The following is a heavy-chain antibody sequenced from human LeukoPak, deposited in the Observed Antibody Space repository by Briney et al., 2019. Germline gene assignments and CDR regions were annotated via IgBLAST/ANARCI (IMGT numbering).Heavy chain of an antibody. CDR2: INPNSGGT. CDR1: GYTFTGYY. Sequence: ASVKVSCKASGYTFTGYYIHWVRQAPGQGLEWMGWINPNSGGTNYAQKFQGRVTMTRDTSISTAYMELSRLRSDDTAMYYCARQALWFFDHWGQGTLVTVSS. D-gene: IGHD2-21*01. V-gene: IGHV1-2*02. J-gene: IGHJ4*02. CDR3: ARQALWFFDH.